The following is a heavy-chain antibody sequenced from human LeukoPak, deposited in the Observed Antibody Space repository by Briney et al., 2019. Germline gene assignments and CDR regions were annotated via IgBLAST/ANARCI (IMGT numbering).Heavy chain of an antibody. CDR2: IYHSGST. D-gene: IGHD6-6*01. CDR3: ARHRSSSGAYMDYFDY. CDR1: GYSISSGYY. V-gene: IGHV4-38-2*02. J-gene: IGHJ4*02. Sequence: PSETLSLTCTVSGYSISSGYYWGWIRQPPGKGLEWIGSIYHSGSTYYNPSLKSRVTISVDTSKNQFSLKLSSVTAADTAVYYCARHRSSSGAYMDYFDYWGQGTLVTVSS.